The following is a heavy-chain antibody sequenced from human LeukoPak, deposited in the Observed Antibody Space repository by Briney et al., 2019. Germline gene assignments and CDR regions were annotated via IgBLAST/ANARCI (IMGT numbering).Heavy chain of an antibody. Sequence: SETLSLTCTVSGGSISSSSFYWGWIRQPPGKGLQWIGSIYYNGNTFYNPALRSRVTISVDTSKNHFSLKLSSVTAADTAVYYCARPDSGKSSLDYWGQGTLVTVSS. D-gene: IGHD3-10*01. J-gene: IGHJ4*02. CDR3: ARPDSGKSSLDY. CDR1: GGSISSSSFY. CDR2: IYYNGNT. V-gene: IGHV4-39*02.